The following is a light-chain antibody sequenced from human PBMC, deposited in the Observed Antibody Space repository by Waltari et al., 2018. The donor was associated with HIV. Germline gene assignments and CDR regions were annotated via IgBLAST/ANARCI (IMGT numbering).Light chain of an antibody. CDR2: DAS. V-gene: IGKV1-33*01. CDR3: QQYDNLPLT. Sequence: DIKMTQSPSSLSASVGDRVTITCQASQDISNYLNWYQQKLGKAPKLLIYDASNLETGVPSRFSGSGSGTDFTFTISSLQPEDIATYFCQQYDNLPLTFGGGTKVEIK. J-gene: IGKJ4*01. CDR1: QDISNY.